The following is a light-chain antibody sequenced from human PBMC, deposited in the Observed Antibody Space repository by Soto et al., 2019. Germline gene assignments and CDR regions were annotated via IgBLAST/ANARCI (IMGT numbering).Light chain of an antibody. CDR2: DVA. Sequence: QSVLTQPASVSGSPGQSITISCTGTSSDVGAYSFVSWYQHYPDKAPKVVIYDVANRPSGVSYRFSASKSGNTASLTIPWLQAEDEADYYCMSFTSSNTYVFGTGTKVTVL. V-gene: IGLV2-14*03. CDR3: MSFTSSNTYV. CDR1: SSDVGAYSF. J-gene: IGLJ1*01.